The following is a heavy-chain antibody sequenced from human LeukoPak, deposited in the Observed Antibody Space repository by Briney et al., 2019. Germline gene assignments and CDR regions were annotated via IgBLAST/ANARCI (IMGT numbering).Heavy chain of an antibody. CDR3: ARRRRYYYDSSGPDTYYYFDY. Sequence: SETLSLTCTVSGGSISSGGYYWSWIRQHPGKGLEWIGYIYYSGSTYYNPSLKSRVTISVDTSKNQFSLKLSSVTAADTAVYYRARRRRYYYDSSGPDTYYYFDYWGQGTLVTVSS. J-gene: IGHJ4*02. D-gene: IGHD3-22*01. CDR2: IYYSGST. CDR1: GGSISSGGYY. V-gene: IGHV4-31*03.